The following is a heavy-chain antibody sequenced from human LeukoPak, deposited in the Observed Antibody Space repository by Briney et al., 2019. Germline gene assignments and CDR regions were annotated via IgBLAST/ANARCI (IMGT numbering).Heavy chain of an antibody. J-gene: IGHJ4*02. V-gene: IGHV3-53*01. Sequence: GGSLRLSCAASGFTPSSNYMSWVRQAPGKGLEWVSVIYSGGSTYYADSVKGRFTISRDNSKNTLYLQMNSLRAEDTAVYYCARYYDYGGGYWGQGTLVTVSS. CDR2: IYSGGST. CDR3: ARYYDYGGGY. D-gene: IGHD3-16*01. CDR1: GFTPSSNY.